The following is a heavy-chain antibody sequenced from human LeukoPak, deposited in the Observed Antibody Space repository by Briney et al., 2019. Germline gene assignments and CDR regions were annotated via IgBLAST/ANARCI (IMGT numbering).Heavy chain of an antibody. Sequence: GGSLRLSCTASGFTFSTYEMNWVRQAPGKGLEWISYISGSGSSIYYADSVKGRFTISRDNAKNSLYLQMNSLRAEDTAVYYCARDEAVAGSGAFDIWGQGTMVTVSS. V-gene: IGHV3-48*03. CDR3: ARDEAVAGSGAFDI. CDR2: ISGSGSSI. CDR1: GFTFSTYE. J-gene: IGHJ3*02. D-gene: IGHD6-19*01.